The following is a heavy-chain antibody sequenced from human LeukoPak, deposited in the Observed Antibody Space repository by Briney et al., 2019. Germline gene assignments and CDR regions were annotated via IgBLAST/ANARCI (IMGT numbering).Heavy chain of an antibody. CDR3: ARWVFEY. CDR1: GFTFSSYG. CDR2: IWNDGSKK. Sequence: AGGSLRLSCAASGFTFSSYGMHWVRQAPGKGLEWVAVIWNDGSKKHYADSVKGRFTISRDNSKNTVYLQMNSLRAEDTAVYYCARWVFEYWGQGTLVTVSS. J-gene: IGHJ4*02. V-gene: IGHV3-33*01.